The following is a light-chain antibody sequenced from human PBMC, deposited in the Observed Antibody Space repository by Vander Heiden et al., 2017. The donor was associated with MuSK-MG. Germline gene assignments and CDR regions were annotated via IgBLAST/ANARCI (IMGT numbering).Light chain of an antibody. CDR1: QSVSSN. CDR3: QQDNTWPPT. V-gene: IGKV3-15*01. Sequence: EIVMTQSPATLSVSPGERATLSCRASQSVSSNLAWYQQKPGQAPRLLIYGASTRATGIPARFSGSGSGTEFTLTISSLQSEDFAVYSCQQDNTWPPTFGQGTKVEIK. CDR2: GAS. J-gene: IGKJ1*01.